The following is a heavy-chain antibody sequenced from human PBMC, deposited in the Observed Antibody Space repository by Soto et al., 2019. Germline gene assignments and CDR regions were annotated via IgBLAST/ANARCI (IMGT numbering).Heavy chain of an antibody. CDR2: IRSKAYGGTT. D-gene: IGHD4-17*01. CDR1: GFTFGDYA. V-gene: IGHV3-49*03. J-gene: IGHJ6*02. CDR3: TRDPTHGGPPPSSVYYYGMDV. Sequence: PGGSLRLSCTASGFTFGDYAMSWFRQAPGKGLEWVGFIRSKAYGGTTEYAASVKGRFTISRDDSKSIAYLQMNSLKTEDTAVYYCTRDPTHGGPPPSSVYYYGMDVWGQGTTVTVSS.